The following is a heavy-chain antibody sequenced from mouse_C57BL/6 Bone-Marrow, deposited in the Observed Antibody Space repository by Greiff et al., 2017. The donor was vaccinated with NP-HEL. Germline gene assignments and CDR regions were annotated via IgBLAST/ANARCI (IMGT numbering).Heavy chain of an antibody. V-gene: IGHV5-17*01. J-gene: IGHJ4*01. CDR2: ISSGSSSI. Sequence: EVQLVESGGGLVKPGGSLKLSCAASGFTFSDYGMHWVRQAPEKGLEWVAYISSGSSSIYYADTVKGRFTISRDNAKNTLFLQMTSLRSEDTAMYYCARPPMVTPLYAMDYWGKGTSVTVSS. D-gene: IGHD2-2*01. CDR1: GFTFSDYG. CDR3: ARPPMVTPLYAMDY.